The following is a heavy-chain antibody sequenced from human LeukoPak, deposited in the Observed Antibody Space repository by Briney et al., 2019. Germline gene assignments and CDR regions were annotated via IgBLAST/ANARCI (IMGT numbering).Heavy chain of an antibody. CDR1: GYTFTSYY. Sequence: GATVKVSCKASGYTFTSYYIHWVRQAPGQGLEWVGIINPSGGSTSYAQKFQGRVTMTRDMSTSTVYMELSSLRSEDTAVYYCARDSYYSGSSLGFDYWGQGTLVTVSS. J-gene: IGHJ4*02. V-gene: IGHV1-46*01. CDR3: ARDSYYSGSSLGFDY. CDR2: INPSGGST. D-gene: IGHD6-6*01.